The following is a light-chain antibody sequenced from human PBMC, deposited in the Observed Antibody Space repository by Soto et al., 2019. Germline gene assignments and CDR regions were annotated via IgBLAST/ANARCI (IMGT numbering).Light chain of an antibody. J-gene: IGKJ2*01. Sequence: DIPMTQSPSSLSASVGDRVTITCQASQDITTFLNWYQQKPGKAPKLLIYGASSLETGVPSRFSGSGSGTDFTFIITSLQPEDIATYYCQHYDTFPYTFGQGTKLEIK. CDR2: GAS. CDR3: QHYDTFPYT. V-gene: IGKV1-33*01. CDR1: QDITTF.